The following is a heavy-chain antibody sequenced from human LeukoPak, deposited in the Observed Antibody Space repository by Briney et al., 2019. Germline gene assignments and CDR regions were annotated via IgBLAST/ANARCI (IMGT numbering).Heavy chain of an antibody. CDR3: ARESGRELRLVDY. CDR1: GFTFSSYW. Sequence: GGSLRLSCAASGFTFSSYWMHWVRHAPGKGLVWVSRINSDGSSTSYADSVKGRFTISRDNAKNTLYLQMNSLRAEDTAVYYCARESGRELRLVDYWGQGTLVTVSS. D-gene: IGHD1-7*01. V-gene: IGHV3-74*01. J-gene: IGHJ4*02. CDR2: INSDGSST.